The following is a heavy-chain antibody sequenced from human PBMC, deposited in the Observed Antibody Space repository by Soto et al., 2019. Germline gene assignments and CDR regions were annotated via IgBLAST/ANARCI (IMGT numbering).Heavy chain of an antibody. J-gene: IGHJ4*02. V-gene: IGHV1-3*01. CDR1: GYTFTNYA. Sequence: QVPLVQSGAEVKKPGASVKVSCRASGYTFTNYAVHWVRQAPGQRLEFMGWINVGNGNTKYSQKFQGRVTITRDTSASTAYMELSSLISEDTAVYYCARDCSGGSCYDYWGQGTLVTVSS. CDR2: INVGNGNT. D-gene: IGHD2-15*01. CDR3: ARDCSGGSCYDY.